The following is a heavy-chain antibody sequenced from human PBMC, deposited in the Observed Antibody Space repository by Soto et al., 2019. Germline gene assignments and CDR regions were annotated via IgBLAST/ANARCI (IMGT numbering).Heavy chain of an antibody. D-gene: IGHD3-10*02. CDR1: GGTFSSYA. J-gene: IGHJ4*02. Sequence: QVQLVQSGAEVKKPGSSVKVSCKASGGTFSSYAISWVRQAPGQGLELMGGIIPIVGTANYAQKFQGRVTITADESTSTAYMELSSLRSEDTAVYYCARQRDMFRYFDYWGQGTLVTVSS. CDR3: ARQRDMFRYFDY. CDR2: IIPIVGTA. V-gene: IGHV1-69*01.